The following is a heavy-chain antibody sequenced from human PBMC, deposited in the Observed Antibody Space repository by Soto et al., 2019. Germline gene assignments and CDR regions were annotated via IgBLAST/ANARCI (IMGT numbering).Heavy chain of an antibody. D-gene: IGHD2-21*02. CDR3: ARGDKGGFDL. V-gene: IGHV3-74*01. CDR2: IHSDGSST. CDR1: GFTFNYYW. Sequence: EVQLVESEGGLVQRGGSLRLSCAASGFTFNYYWMHWVRQAPGQGLVWVSHIHSDGSSTTYADSVKGRFTISRDNAKNTLDRQMNGLRAEDTAVYYCARGDKGGFDLWGQGTTVTVSS. J-gene: IGHJ3*01.